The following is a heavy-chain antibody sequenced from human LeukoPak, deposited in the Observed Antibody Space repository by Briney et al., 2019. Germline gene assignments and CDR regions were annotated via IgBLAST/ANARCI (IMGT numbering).Heavy chain of an antibody. CDR3: AKDLRYSGSYPEIDY. V-gene: IGHV3-30*02. CDR2: IRYDGSNR. Sequence: GGSLRLSCAASGFTFSSYGMHWVRQAPGKGLEWVAFIRYDGSNRYYADSVKGRFTISRDNSKNTLYLQMNSLRAEDTAVYYCAKDLRYSGSYPEIDYWGQGTLVTVSS. J-gene: IGHJ4*02. D-gene: IGHD1-26*01. CDR1: GFTFSSYG.